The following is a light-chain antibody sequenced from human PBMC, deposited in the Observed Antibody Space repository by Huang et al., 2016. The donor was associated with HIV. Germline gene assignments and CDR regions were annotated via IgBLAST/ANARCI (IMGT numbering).Light chain of an antibody. CDR1: QGISNY. CDR2: AAS. V-gene: IGKV1-27*01. Sequence: DIQMTQSPSSLSASVGDRVTITCRASQGISNYLAWYHQKPGKVPKLLIYAASTLQSGVPARFGGSGSGADFALTISSLQPEDVATYYCQKYNSAPWTFGQGTKVEIK. J-gene: IGKJ1*01. CDR3: QKYNSAPWT.